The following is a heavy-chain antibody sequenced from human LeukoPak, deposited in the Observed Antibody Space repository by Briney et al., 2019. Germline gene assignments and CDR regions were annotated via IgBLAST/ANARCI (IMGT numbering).Heavy chain of an antibody. D-gene: IGHD2-2*01. CDR1: GFTFSDYY. Sequence: GGSLRLSCAASGFTFSDYYMSWIRQAPGKGLEWVAVISYDESNKYSADSVKGRFTISRDNSRNTLYLEMNSLRTEDTAVYYCASRYCSSSNCLYWPLDYWGQGTLVTVSS. J-gene: IGHJ4*02. CDR3: ASRYCSSSNCLYWPLDY. CDR2: ISYDESNK. V-gene: IGHV3-30-3*01.